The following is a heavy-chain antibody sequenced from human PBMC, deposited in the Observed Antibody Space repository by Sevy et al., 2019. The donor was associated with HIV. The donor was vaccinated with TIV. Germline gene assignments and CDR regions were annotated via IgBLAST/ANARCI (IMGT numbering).Heavy chain of an antibody. V-gene: IGHV3-30*02. CDR2: IRYDGSNK. D-gene: IGHD3-10*01. CDR3: APMVQGVGGAFDI. J-gene: IGHJ3*02. CDR1: GFTFSSYG. Sequence: GGSLRLSCAASGFTFSSYGMHWVRQAPGKGLEWVAFIRYDGSNKYYADSLKGRFTISRDNSKNTLYLQRNGLRAEDTAVYYCAPMVQGVGGAFDIWGQGTMVTVSS.